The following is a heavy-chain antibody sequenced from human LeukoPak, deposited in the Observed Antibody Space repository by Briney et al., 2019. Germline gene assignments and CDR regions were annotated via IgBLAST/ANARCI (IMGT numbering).Heavy chain of an antibody. J-gene: IGHJ5*02. V-gene: IGHV3-23*01. CDR1: GFTFSSYA. CDR2: ISGSGGST. CDR3: AALSYGSGNNWFDP. D-gene: IGHD3-10*01. Sequence: GGSLSLSCAASGFTFSSYAMSWVRQAPGKGLEWVSAISGSGGSTYYADSVKGRFTISRDNSKNTLYLQMNSLRAEDTAVYYCAALSYGSGNNWFDPWGQGTLVTVSS.